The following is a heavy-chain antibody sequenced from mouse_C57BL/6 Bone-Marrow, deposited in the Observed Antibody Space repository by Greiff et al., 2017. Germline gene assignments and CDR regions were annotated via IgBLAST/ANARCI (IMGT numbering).Heavy chain of an antibody. CDR1: GYTFTSYG. CDR3: ARSFITTVVAPYYAMDY. Sequence: QVQLQQSGAELARPGASVKLSCKASGYTFTSYGISWVKQRTGQGLEWIGEIYPRSGHTYYNEKFKGKATLTADKSSSTAYMELRSLTSEDSAVYFCARSFITTVVAPYYAMDYWGQGTSVTVSS. D-gene: IGHD1-1*01. V-gene: IGHV1-81*01. J-gene: IGHJ4*01. CDR2: IYPRSGHT.